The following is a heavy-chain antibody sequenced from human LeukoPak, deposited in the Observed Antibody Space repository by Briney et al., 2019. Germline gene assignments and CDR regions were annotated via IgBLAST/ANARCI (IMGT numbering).Heavy chain of an antibody. CDR2: ISHDGSNK. J-gene: IGHJ6*02. D-gene: IGHD4-17*01. CDR3: ARERTTVTTALGMDV. Sequence: GGSLRLSCAASGFTFSNYAMHWVRQAPGKGLEWVAVISHDGSNKYYADSVKGRFTISRDNSKNTLYLQMNSLRAEDTAVYYCARERTTVTTALGMDVWGQGTTVTVSS. CDR1: GFTFSNYA. V-gene: IGHV3-30-3*01.